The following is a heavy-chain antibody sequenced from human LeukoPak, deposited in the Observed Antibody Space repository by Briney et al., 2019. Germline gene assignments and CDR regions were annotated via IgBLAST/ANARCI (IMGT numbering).Heavy chain of an antibody. Sequence: SVKVSCKASGGTFSSYAISWVRQAPGQGLEWMGGIIPIFGTANYAQKFQGRVTITADKSTSTAYMELSSLRSEDTAVYYCASDQLHWKNAFDIWGQGTMVTVSS. CDR3: ASDQLHWKNAFDI. V-gene: IGHV1-69*06. D-gene: IGHD1-1*01. CDR1: GGTFSSYA. CDR2: IIPIFGTA. J-gene: IGHJ3*02.